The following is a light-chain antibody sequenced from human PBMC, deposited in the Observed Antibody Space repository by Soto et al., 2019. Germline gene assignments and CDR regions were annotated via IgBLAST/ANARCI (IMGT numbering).Light chain of an antibody. Sequence: EIVLTQSPATLSFSPGERATLSCRASQSINKYLAWYQQKPGQAHRLLIYDASNRATGIPARFSGSGSGTDFTLTITSLEPEDFAVYYCQQRSNWRGTFGGGTKVEI. V-gene: IGKV3-11*01. CDR2: DAS. CDR1: QSINKY. CDR3: QQRSNWRGT. J-gene: IGKJ4*01.